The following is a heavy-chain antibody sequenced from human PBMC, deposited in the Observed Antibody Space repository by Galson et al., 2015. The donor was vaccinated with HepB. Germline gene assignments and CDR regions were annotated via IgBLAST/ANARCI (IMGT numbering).Heavy chain of an antibody. V-gene: IGHV2-5*02. CDR1: GFSLSTSGVS. CDR2: IYWDDDK. Sequence: PALVKPTQTLTLTCTFSGFSLSTSGVSVGWIRQPPGKALEWLALIYWDDDKRFSPSLKSRLTITKDTSKNEVVLTMTNMDPVDTATYYCAHGVLNYYYYGMDVWGQGTTVTVSS. J-gene: IGHJ6*02. CDR3: AHGVLNYYYYGMDV.